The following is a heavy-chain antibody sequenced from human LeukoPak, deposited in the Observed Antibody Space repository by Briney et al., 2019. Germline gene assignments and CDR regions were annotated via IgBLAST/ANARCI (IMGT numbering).Heavy chain of an antibody. CDR1: GGSISSSSYY. Sequence: PSETLSLTCTVSGGSISSSSYYWGWIRQPPGKGLEWIGSIYYSGSTYYNPSLKSRVTISVDTSKNQFSLKLSSVTAADTAVYYCARRFIRGVIRNNWFDPWGQGTLVTVSS. V-gene: IGHV4-39*07. D-gene: IGHD3-10*01. CDR3: ARRFIRGVIRNNWFDP. J-gene: IGHJ5*02. CDR2: IYYSGST.